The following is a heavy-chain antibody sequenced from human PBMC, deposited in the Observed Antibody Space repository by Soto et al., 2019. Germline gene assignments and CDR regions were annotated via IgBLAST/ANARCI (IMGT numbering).Heavy chain of an antibody. D-gene: IGHD3-10*01. CDR2: ISYDGSDK. CDR3: PKDSLRDIWFGEFRADY. CDR1: GFTFSSYG. V-gene: IGHV3-30*18. J-gene: IGHJ4*02. Sequence: VQLVESGGGLVKPGGSLRLSCATSGFTFSSYGMHWVRQAPGKGLEWVAVISYDGSDKYYADSVKGRFTISRDNSRNTLYPQMNSPGTEETAVYYWPKDSLRDIWFGEFRADYWGQGTLVTVSS.